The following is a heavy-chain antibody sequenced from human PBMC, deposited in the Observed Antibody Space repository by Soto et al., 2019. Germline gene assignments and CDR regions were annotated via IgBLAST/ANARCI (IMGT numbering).Heavy chain of an antibody. Sequence: VGSLRLSCAASGFTFSSYGMNWVRQAPGKGLEWVSSISSSSYIYYADSVQGRFTISRDNAKNSLYLQMNSLRAEDTAVYYCARDLRNWYDGNDYWGQGTPVTVSS. D-gene: IGHD1-20*01. CDR3: ARDLRNWYDGNDY. J-gene: IGHJ4*02. CDR1: GFTFSSYG. V-gene: IGHV3-21*01. CDR2: ISSSSYI.